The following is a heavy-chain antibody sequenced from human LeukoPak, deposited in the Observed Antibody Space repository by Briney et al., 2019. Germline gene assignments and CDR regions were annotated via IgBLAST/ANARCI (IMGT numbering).Heavy chain of an antibody. J-gene: IGHJ4*02. CDR2: INPNSGGT. CDR3: ARDLEGYHYGSGNYPQ. D-gene: IGHD3-10*01. V-gene: IGHV1-2*02. Sequence: ASMKVSCKASGYTFTGYYIHWLRQAPGQGLECMGFINPNSGGTNYAQKFQGRVTMTGDTSISTAYMELSSLTSDDTAVYYCARDLEGYHYGSGNYPQWGQGTMITVSS. CDR1: GYTFTGYY.